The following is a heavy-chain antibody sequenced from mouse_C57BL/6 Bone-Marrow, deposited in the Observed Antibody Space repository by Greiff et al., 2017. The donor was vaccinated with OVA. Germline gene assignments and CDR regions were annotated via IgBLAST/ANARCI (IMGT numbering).Heavy chain of an antibody. CDR3: ASDPPGGGY. CDR2: ISDGGSYT. J-gene: IGHJ2*01. D-gene: IGHD4-1*01. Sequence: EVKLVESGGGLVKPGGSLKLSCAASGFTFSSYAMSWVRQTPEKRLEWVATISDGGSYTYYPDNVKGRFTISRDNAKNNLYLQMSHLKSEDTAMYCCASDPPGGGYWGQGTTLTVSS. V-gene: IGHV5-4*03. CDR1: GFTFSSYA.